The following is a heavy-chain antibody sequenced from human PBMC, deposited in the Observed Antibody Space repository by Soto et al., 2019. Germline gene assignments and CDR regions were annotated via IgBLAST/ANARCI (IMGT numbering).Heavy chain of an antibody. Sequence: EVQLVPSGAEVKKPGESLKIACHGFGYSFTTYWIAWVRQMPGKGLEWMGIIYPGDCDTRYCPVFQGQVTISADKSISTAYLQWSSLKASDTAMYYCASREGSGRYQHFDYWGQGTLVTVSS. CDR3: ASREGSGRYQHFDY. V-gene: IGHV5-51*03. D-gene: IGHD3-10*01. CDR2: IYPGDCDT. CDR1: GYSFTTYW. J-gene: IGHJ4*02.